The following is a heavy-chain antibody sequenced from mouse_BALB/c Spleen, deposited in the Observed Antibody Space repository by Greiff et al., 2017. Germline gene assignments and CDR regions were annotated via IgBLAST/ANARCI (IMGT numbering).Heavy chain of an antibody. Sequence: QVQLQQSGPELVKPGASVKISCKASGYAFSSSWMNWVKQRPGQGLEWIGRIYPGDGDTNYNGKFKGKATLTADKSSSTAYMQLSSLTSVGSAVYYCARQNRDYDYAMDYWGQGTSVTVSA. CDR2: IYPGDGDT. D-gene: IGHD2-4*01. CDR1: GYAFSSSW. V-gene: IGHV1-82*01. J-gene: IGHJ4*01. CDR3: ARQNRDYDYAMDY.